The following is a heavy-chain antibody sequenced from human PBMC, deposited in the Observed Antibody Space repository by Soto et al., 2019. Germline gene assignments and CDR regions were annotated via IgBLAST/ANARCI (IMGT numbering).Heavy chain of an antibody. CDR2: ISATSLYI. D-gene: IGHD3-16*01. V-gene: IGHV3-21*06. Sequence: EVKLVQSGGGLVKPGGSLRLSCAASGFTFKTSSINCLRQTPGKGLEWVASISATSLYIYYADSVRGRFTISRENAKNTVFLQMDGLTAEDTAIYFCARDLGGGAHYGMDVWGQGTTVTVSS. CDR1: GFTFKTSS. J-gene: IGHJ6*02. CDR3: ARDLGGGAHYGMDV.